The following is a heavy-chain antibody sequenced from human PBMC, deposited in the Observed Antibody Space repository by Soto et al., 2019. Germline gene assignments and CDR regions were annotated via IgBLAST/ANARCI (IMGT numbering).Heavy chain of an antibody. D-gene: IGHD6-13*01. J-gene: IGHJ6*02. Sequence: SETLSLTCTASGGSISSYYWSWIRQPPGKGLEWIGYIYYSGSTNYNPSLKSRVTISVDTSKNQFSLKLSSVTAADTAVYDCARSGYSSSWRYYYYYGMDVWGQGTTVTVSS. CDR2: IYYSGST. V-gene: IGHV4-59*01. CDR3: ARSGYSSSWRYYYYYGMDV. CDR1: GGSISSYY.